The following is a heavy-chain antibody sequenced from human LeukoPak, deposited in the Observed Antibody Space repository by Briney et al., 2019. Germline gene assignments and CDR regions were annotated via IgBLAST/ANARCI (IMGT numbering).Heavy chain of an antibody. CDR1: GFTFSSYW. CDR2: IKSDGSST. J-gene: IGHJ6*02. V-gene: IGHV3-74*01. CDR3: GRYYGMDV. Sequence: GGSLRLSCAASGFTFSSYWMHWVRQAPGKGLVWVSRIKSDGSSTTYADSVKGRFTISRDNAKNTLYLQMNSLRAEDTAVYYCGRYYGMDVWGQGTTVTVSS.